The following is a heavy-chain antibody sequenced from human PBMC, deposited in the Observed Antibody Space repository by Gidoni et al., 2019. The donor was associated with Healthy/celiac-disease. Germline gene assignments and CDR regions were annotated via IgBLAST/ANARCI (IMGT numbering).Heavy chain of an antibody. V-gene: IGHV4-34*01. CDR2: INHSGST. CDR3: ARGFSGYDIGWFDP. J-gene: IGHJ5*02. Sequence: QVQLQQWGAGLLKPSEALSLTCAVYGGSFSGDYWSWIRQPPGTGLEWIGEINHSGSTNSNPSLKSRVTISVDTSKHQFSLKLSSVPAAATAVYYCARGFSGYDIGWFDPWGQGTLVTVSS. D-gene: IGHD5-12*01. CDR1: GGSFSGDY.